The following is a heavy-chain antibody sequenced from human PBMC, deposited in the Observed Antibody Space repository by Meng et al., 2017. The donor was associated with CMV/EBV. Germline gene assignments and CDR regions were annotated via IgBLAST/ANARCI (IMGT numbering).Heavy chain of an antibody. Sequence: YYWGWIRQPQGKGLEWIGSIYYSGSTYYNPSLKSRVTIAVDTSKNQFSLKLSSVTAADTAVYYCARDRRPGYYYDSSGYYSDGFDPWGQGTLVTVSS. CDR1: YY. CDR2: IYYSGST. CDR3: ARDRRPGYYYDSSGYYSDGFDP. V-gene: IGHV4-39*07. J-gene: IGHJ5*02. D-gene: IGHD3-22*01.